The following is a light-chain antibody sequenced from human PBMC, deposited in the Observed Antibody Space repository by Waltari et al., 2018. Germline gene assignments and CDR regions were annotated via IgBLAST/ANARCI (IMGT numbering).Light chain of an antibody. Sequence: EILMTQSPLALSVSAGERITLSCRASQNVSDNLAWYPQRPGQAPALIIYGVSFRAPDVPDRFTGGGFATQFTLTINSLQSSDSGVYYCQQYMNWQPGYTFGQGTKVEIK. V-gene: IGKV3-15*01. CDR1: QNVSDN. CDR2: GVS. J-gene: IGKJ2*01. CDR3: QQYMNWQPGYT.